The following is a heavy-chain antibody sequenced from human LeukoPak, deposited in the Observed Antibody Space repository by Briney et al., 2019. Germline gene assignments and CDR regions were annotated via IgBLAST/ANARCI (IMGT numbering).Heavy chain of an antibody. Sequence: GGSLRLSCAASGFTFSSYGMHWVRQAPGKGLEWVAVISYDGGNKYYADSVKGRFTISRDNSKNTLYLQMNSLRAEDTAVYYCAKVRSKFNLNRNYYGMDVWGQGTTVTVSS. CDR3: AKVRSKFNLNRNYYGMDV. CDR1: GFTFSSYG. V-gene: IGHV3-30*18. D-gene: IGHD4-17*01. J-gene: IGHJ6*02. CDR2: ISYDGGNK.